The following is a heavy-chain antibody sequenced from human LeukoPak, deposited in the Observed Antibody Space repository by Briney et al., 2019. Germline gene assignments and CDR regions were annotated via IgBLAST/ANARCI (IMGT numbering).Heavy chain of an antibody. CDR2: ISSSSTI. Sequence: GGSLRLSCAASGFTFSSYSMNWVRQAPGKGLEWVSYISSSSTIYYADSVKGRFTISRDNAKNSLYLQMNSLRAEDTAVYYCARDQPGGQVLSIAVADPYYFDYWGQGTLVTVSS. CDR1: GFTFSSYS. CDR3: ARDQPGGQVLSIAVADPYYFDY. J-gene: IGHJ4*02. D-gene: IGHD6-19*01. V-gene: IGHV3-48*01.